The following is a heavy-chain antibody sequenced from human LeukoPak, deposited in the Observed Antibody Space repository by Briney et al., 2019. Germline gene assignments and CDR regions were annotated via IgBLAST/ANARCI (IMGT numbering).Heavy chain of an antibody. V-gene: IGHV4-61*02. CDR1: GGSISSGSYY. D-gene: IGHD2-2*02. CDR2: IYTSGST. J-gene: IGHJ1*01. CDR3: ASDIVVVPAAIWVN. Sequence: SETLSLTCTVSGGSISSGSYYWSWIRQPAGKGLEWIGRIYTSGSTNYNPSLKSRVTISVDTSKNQFSLKLSSVTATDTAVYYCASDIVVVPAAIWVNWGQGTLVTVSS.